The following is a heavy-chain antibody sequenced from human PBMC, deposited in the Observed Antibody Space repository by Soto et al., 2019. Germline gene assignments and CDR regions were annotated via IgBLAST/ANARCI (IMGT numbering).Heavy chain of an antibody. CDR3: VRGPDYEGYLDY. D-gene: IGHD3-22*01. Sequence: QVRLVQSGAEVKKTESSVKVSCEASGTTFSNFAIGWVRQAPGQGLEWMGGIILPFGTPNYTQKFQGRVTFSEDESMTTVYMELRCLRSGDTADYYCVRGPDYEGYLDYWGQGTLVTVSS. CDR1: GTTFSNFA. CDR2: IILPFGTP. J-gene: IGHJ4*02. V-gene: IGHV1-69*12.